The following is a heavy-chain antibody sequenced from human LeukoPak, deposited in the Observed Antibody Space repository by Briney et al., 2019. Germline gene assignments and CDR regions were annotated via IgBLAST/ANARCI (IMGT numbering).Heavy chain of an antibody. V-gene: IGHV3-21*01. CDR1: GFTFSSYE. CDR2: ISSSSSYV. Sequence: GGSLRLFCAASGFTFSSYEMNWVRQAPGKGLEWVSSISSSSSYVYYADSVKGRFTISRDNAKNSLYLQMNSLRAEDTAVYYCAKMVRGPDAFDIWGQGTMVTVSS. J-gene: IGHJ3*02. D-gene: IGHD3-10*01. CDR3: AKMVRGPDAFDI.